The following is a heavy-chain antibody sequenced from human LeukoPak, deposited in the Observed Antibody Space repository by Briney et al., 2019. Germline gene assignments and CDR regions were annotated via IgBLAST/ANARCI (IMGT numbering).Heavy chain of an antibody. V-gene: IGHV4-34*01. CDR1: GGSFSGYY. CDR3: ASESVAVALPDY. CDR2: INHSGST. Sequence: SETLSLTCAVYGGSFSGYYWSWIRQPPGKGLEWIGEINHSGSTNYNPSLKSRVTISVDTSKNQFSLKLSSVTAADTVVYYCASESVAVALPDYWGRGTLVTVFS. J-gene: IGHJ4*02. D-gene: IGHD6-19*01.